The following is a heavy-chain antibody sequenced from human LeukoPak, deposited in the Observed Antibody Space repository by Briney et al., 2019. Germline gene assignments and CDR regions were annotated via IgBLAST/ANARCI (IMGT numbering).Heavy chain of an antibody. J-gene: IGHJ2*01. CDR2: IFNPGGAT. D-gene: IGHD2-21*02. Sequence: GGSLRLSCAASGFTFSSYWMHWVRQAPGKGLVWVSRIFNPGGATAYVDSVKGRFTISRDNAENILSLQMNSLRVEDTAVYYCVRVNCAGDCTSRDWYFDLWGRGTLVVVSS. CDR3: VRVNCAGDCTSRDWYFDL. V-gene: IGHV3-74*01. CDR1: GFTFSSYW.